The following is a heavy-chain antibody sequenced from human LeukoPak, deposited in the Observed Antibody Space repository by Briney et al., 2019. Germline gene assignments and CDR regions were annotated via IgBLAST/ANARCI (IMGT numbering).Heavy chain of an antibody. V-gene: IGHV4-61*02. J-gene: IGHJ4*02. CDR3: ARDDYGDYYFDY. D-gene: IGHD4-17*01. CDR1: GGSISSGSYY. Sequence: SQTLSLTCTVSGGSISSGSYYWSWIRQPAGKGLEWTGRIYTSGSTNYNPSLKSRVTISVDTPKNQFSLKLSSVTAADTAVYYCARDDYGDYYFDYWGQGTLVTVSS. CDR2: IYTSGST.